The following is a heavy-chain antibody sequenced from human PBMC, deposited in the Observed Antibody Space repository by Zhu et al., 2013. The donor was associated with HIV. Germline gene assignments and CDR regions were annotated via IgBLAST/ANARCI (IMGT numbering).Heavy chain of an antibody. V-gene: IGHV1-69*06. CDR1: GGTFSSYA. D-gene: IGHD2-2*01. Sequence: QVQLVQSGAEVKKPGASVKVSCKASGGTFSSYAISWVRQAPGQGLEWMGGIIPIFGTANYAQKFQGRVTITADKSTSTAYMELSSLRSEDTAVYYCASRGYCSSTSCPRDPNWFDPWAREPWSPSPQ. CDR2: IIPIFGTA. J-gene: IGHJ5*02. CDR3: ASRGYCSSTSCPRDPNWFDP.